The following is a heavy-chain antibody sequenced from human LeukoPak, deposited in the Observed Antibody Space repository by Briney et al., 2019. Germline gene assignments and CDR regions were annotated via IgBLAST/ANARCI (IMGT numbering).Heavy chain of an antibody. J-gene: IGHJ6*03. CDR3: ARRGSSWYYYYMDV. V-gene: IGHV4-34*01. Sequence: SETLSLTCAVYGGSFSGYYWSWIRQPPGKGLEWIGEINHSGSTNYNPSLKSRVTISVDTSKNQFSLKLSSVIAADTAVYYCARRGSSWYYYYMDVWGKGTTVTVSS. CDR2: INHSGST. CDR1: GGSFSGYY. D-gene: IGHD6-13*01.